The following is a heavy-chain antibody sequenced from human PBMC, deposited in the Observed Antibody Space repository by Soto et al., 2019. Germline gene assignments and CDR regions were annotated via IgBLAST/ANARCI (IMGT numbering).Heavy chain of an antibody. J-gene: IGHJ4*02. Sequence: QVQLVQSGAEVKKPESSVKVSCEAPGGTFSTYAISWVRQAPGQGLEWMGGIIPMFGTANYAQRFQDRVTITADESTNTVCMELSSLRSEDTAGYFCASGIQLWLRRINNGYSGWGQGTLVTVSS. CDR2: IIPMFGTA. CDR3: ASGIQLWLRRINNGYSG. V-gene: IGHV1-69*12. CDR1: GGTFSTYA. D-gene: IGHD5-18*01.